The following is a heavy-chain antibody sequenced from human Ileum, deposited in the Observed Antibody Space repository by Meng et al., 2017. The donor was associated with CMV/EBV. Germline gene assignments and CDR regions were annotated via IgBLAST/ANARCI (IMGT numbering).Heavy chain of an antibody. J-gene: IGHJ4*02. CDR1: GGAMSSYY. CDR3: AREGPTDWGRALDY. Sequence: QVELEEVRPVLVSPSDILSLTCTVSGGAMSSYYWSWIRQPAGKGLEWIGRIYTSGSSNYNSSLKSRVTMSVDTSKNQFSMKLNSVTAADTAVYYCAREGPTDWGRALDYWGQGTLVTVSS. V-gene: IGHV4-4*07. CDR2: IYTSGSS. D-gene: IGHD7-27*01.